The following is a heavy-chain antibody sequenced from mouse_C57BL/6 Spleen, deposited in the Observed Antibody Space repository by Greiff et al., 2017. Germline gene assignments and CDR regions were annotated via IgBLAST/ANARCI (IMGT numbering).Heavy chain of an antibody. Sequence: QVQLQQPGAELVKPGASVKLSCKASGYTFTSYWMHWVKQRPGQGLEWIGMIHPNSGSTNYNEKFKSKATLTVDKSSSTAYMQLSSLTSEDSAVYYCERRTTVVADWYLDVWGTGTTVTVSS. D-gene: IGHD1-1*01. CDR3: ERRTTVVADWYLDV. V-gene: IGHV1-64*01. J-gene: IGHJ1*03. CDR1: GYTFTSYW. CDR2: IHPNSGST.